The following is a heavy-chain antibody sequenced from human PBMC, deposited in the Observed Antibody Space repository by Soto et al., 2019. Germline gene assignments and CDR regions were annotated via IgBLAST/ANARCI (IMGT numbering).Heavy chain of an antibody. J-gene: IGHJ4*02. CDR3: AHSGRYNWNYDY. D-gene: IGHD1-7*01. Sequence: GSGPTLVNPTQTLTLACSFSGFSLSTSGEGVGWIRQPPGKALEWLALIYWNDDKRYSPSLQSRLAITKDTSKNQVVLTLTNVDPVDTATYYCAHSGRYNWNYDYWGQGSPVTVSS. CDR2: IYWNDDK. CDR1: GFSLSTSGEG. V-gene: IGHV2-5*01.